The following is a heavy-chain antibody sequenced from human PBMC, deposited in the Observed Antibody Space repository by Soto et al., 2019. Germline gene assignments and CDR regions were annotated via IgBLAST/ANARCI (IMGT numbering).Heavy chain of an antibody. Sequence: EVQLVESGGGLVQPGGSLKVSCAASGFTFSDSTIHWVRQASGKGLEWVSRIRSEVYSYATVCAASVKDRFTISRDDSKNTAYLQMNSLKIEDTAVYYCSRCSGSYCMDVWGQGTTVTVSS. V-gene: IGHV3-73*02. J-gene: IGHJ6*02. CDR1: GFTFSDST. CDR2: IRSEVYSYAT. D-gene: IGHD3-10*02. CDR3: SRCSGSYCMDV.